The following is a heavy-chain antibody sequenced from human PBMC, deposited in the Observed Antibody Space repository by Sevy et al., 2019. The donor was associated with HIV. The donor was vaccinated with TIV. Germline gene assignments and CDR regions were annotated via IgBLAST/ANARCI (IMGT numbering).Heavy chain of an antibody. Sequence: GGSLRLSCAASGFIFNDYWMHWVRQAPGKGLEWVANINEDGNKQYYVDSVKGRFPISRDNAKSSVFLEMNSLTVDDAAVYYCARAIGASGSFWGQGTLLTVSS. CDR3: ARAIGASGSF. CDR1: GFIFNDYW. CDR2: INEDGNKQ. D-gene: IGHD6-13*01. V-gene: IGHV3-7*03. J-gene: IGHJ4*02.